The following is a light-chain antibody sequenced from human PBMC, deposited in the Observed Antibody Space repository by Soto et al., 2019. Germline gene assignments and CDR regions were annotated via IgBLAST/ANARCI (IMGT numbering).Light chain of an antibody. CDR1: QNIDNL. J-gene: IGKJ1*01. V-gene: IGKV1-5*01. Sequence: DIQMTQSPSTLSASVGDSVTITCRASQNIDNLLAWYQQKPGQAPKVVIFYGSRLETGVPSRFNGRGSGTTFTLTISTLQTDDFTTDYCPQYNSYSPTFGPGTKVEI. CDR3: PQYNSYSPT. CDR2: YGS.